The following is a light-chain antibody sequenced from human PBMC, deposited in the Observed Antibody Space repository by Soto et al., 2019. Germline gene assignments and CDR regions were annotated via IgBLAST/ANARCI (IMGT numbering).Light chain of an antibody. CDR3: MQATHWPWT. CDR1: QSLVSSNGNTF. Sequence: DVVMTQSPLSLPVTLGQPASISCRSSQSLVSSNGNTFLIWFQQRPGQSPRRVIYKVSNRESAVPDRFTGSGSGTDFTLEISRVEAEDVGVYYCMQATHWPWTFGQGTKVEIK. V-gene: IGKV2-30*01. J-gene: IGKJ1*01. CDR2: KVS.